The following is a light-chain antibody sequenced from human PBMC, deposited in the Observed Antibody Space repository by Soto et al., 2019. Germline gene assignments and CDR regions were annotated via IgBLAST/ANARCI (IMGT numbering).Light chain of an antibody. CDR2: AAS. Sequence: DIQMAQSPSSLSASIGDRATITCRASQSISSYLNWYQQKPGKAPKLLIYAASSLQSGSGTDFTFTISSLQPEDIATYYCQQYASLPLIFGGGTKVDI. CDR3: QQYASLPLI. J-gene: IGKJ4*01. CDR1: QSISSY. V-gene: IGKV1-33*01.